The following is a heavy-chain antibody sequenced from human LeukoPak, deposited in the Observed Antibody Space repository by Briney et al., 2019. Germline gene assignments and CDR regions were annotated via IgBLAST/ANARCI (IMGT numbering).Heavy chain of an antibody. V-gene: IGHV1-8*03. CDR1: GYTFTSYD. CDR3: ARDLKHDFWSGYYEDFGY. D-gene: IGHD3-3*01. CDR2: MNPNSGNT. Sequence: ASVKVSCKASGYTFTSYDINWVRQATGQGLEWMGWMNPNSGNTGYAQKFQGRVTITRNTSISTAYMELSSLRSEDTAVYYCARDLKHDFWSGYYEDFGYWGQGALVTVSS. J-gene: IGHJ4*02.